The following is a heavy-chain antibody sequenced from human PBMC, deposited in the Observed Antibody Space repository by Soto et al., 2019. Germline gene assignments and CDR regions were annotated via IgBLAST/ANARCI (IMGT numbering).Heavy chain of an antibody. V-gene: IGHV1-8*01. Sequence: QVQLVQSGAEVKKPGASVKVSCKASGYTFTSYDINWVRQATGQGLEWMGWMNPNSGNTGYAQKFQGRVTMTRNTSISTAYRELSRLRSEDTAVYYCATEKTSYGMDVWGQGTRVRVAS. CDR2: MNPNSGNT. CDR1: GYTFTSYD. CDR3: ATEKTSYGMDV. J-gene: IGHJ6*01.